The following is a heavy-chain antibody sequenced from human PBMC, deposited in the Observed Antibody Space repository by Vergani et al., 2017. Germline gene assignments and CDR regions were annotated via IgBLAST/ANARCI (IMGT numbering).Heavy chain of an antibody. CDR3: ARDYYGSGSPLD. CDR1: GGSISSYY. D-gene: IGHD3-10*01. Sequence: QVQLQESGPGLVKPSETLSLTCTVSGGSISSYYWSWIRQPPGKGLEWIGYIYYSGSTNYNPSLKSPVTISVDTSKNQFSLKLSPVTAADTAVYYGARDYYGSGSPLDWGQGTLVTVSS. J-gene: IGHJ4*02. V-gene: IGHV4-59*01. CDR2: IYYSGST.